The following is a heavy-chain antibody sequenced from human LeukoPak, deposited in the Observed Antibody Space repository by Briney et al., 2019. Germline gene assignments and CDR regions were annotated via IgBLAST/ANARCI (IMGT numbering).Heavy chain of an antibody. CDR3: ARDSGVGVIYGMNV. Sequence: GGSLRLSCAASGFTFSSYEMNWVRQAPGKGLEGVSYISSSGSTIYYADSVKGRFAISRDNAKNSLYLQMNSLRAEDTAIYYCARDSGVGVIYGMNVWGQGTTVTVSS. V-gene: IGHV3-48*03. CDR1: GFTFSSYE. D-gene: IGHD1-26*01. CDR2: ISSSGSTI. J-gene: IGHJ6*02.